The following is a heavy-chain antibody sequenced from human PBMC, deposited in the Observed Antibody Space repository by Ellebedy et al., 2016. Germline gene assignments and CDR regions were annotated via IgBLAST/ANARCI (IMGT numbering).Heavy chain of an antibody. CDR3: ARSDEYYDWGF. Sequence: ASVKVSCKAFGYTFISHNIHWVRQAPGQGLEWLGMINPSDGGTTYTQNFQGRVTMTTDTSTSTAYLELRSLRSDDTAVYYCARSDEYYDWGFWGQGTLVTVSS. V-gene: IGHV1-46*01. CDR2: INPSDGGT. J-gene: IGHJ1*01. CDR1: GYTFISHN. D-gene: IGHD3-16*01.